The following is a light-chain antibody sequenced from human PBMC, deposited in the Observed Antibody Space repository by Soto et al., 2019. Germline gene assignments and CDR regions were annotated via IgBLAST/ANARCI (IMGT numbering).Light chain of an antibody. Sequence: EVVMTQSPATLSASPGERVTLSCRASQNLGSSLAWYQQRPGQAPRRLLYGGSTRSTGIPARFSGSGSGTEFTVTISSLQSEDFAGYYCQQYNYWPPYTFGQGTNLEFK. V-gene: IGKV3-15*01. CDR1: QNLGSS. CDR3: QQYNYWPPYT. CDR2: GGS. J-gene: IGKJ2*01.